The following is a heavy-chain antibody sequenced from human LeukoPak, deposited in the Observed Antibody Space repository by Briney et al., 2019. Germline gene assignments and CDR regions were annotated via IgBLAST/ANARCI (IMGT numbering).Heavy chain of an antibody. D-gene: IGHD3-10*01. CDR2: ISSSSSYI. Sequence: GGSLRLSCAASGFTFSSYSMNWVRQAPGKGLEWVSSISSSSSYIYYADSVKGQFTISRDNAKNSLYLQMNSLRAEDTAVYYCARDDKIWFGEFDAFDIWGQGTMVTVSS. V-gene: IGHV3-21*01. CDR3: ARDDKIWFGEFDAFDI. J-gene: IGHJ3*02. CDR1: GFTFSSYS.